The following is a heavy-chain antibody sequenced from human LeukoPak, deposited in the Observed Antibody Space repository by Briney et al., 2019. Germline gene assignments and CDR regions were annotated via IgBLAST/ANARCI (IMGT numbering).Heavy chain of an antibody. CDR3: AKDSIGYYKPFQH. D-gene: IGHD3-22*01. Sequence: GGSLTLSCAAPGFTFSSYAMSWVRQAPGEGLEWVSAISGSGFSTYYADSVKGRFTISRDNSKDTLYLQMNSLRADDTALYYCAKDSIGYYKPFQHWGQGTLVTVSS. J-gene: IGHJ1*01. V-gene: IGHV3-23*01. CDR2: ISGSGFST. CDR1: GFTFSSYA.